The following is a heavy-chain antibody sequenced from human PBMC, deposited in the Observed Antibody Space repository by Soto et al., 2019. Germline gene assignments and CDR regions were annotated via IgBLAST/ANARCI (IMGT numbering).Heavy chain of an antibody. CDR1: VGSISSGGYS. D-gene: IGHD3-10*01. Sequence: TLSLTCSVSVGSISSGGYSWSWIRQPPGKGLEWIGYIYHSGSTYYNPSLKSRVTISVDRSKNQFSLKLSSVTAADTAVYYCAAAQLYGSGSYYPAFDYWGQGTLVTVSS. CDR2: IYHSGST. CDR3: AAAQLYGSGSYYPAFDY. V-gene: IGHV4-30-2*01. J-gene: IGHJ4*02.